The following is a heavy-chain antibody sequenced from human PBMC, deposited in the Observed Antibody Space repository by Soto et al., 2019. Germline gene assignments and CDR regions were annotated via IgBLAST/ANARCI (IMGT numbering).Heavy chain of an antibody. CDR1: GGSFSGYY. Sequence: SETLSLTCAVYGGSFSGYYWSWIRQPPGKGLEWIGEINHSGSTNYNPSLKSRVTISVDTSKNKFSLKLSSVTAADTAVYYCARVPSASYLIDYWGQGTLVTVSS. V-gene: IGHV4-34*01. CDR2: INHSGST. CDR3: ARVPSASYLIDY. D-gene: IGHD3-10*01. J-gene: IGHJ4*02.